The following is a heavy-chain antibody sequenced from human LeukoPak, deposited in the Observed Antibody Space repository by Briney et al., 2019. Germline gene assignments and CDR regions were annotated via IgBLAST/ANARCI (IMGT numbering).Heavy chain of an antibody. CDR2: INPSGGST. V-gene: IGHV1-46*01. CDR3: ARDLGGDYYDSSGHNWFDP. CDR1: GYTFTSYY. Sequence: ASVKVSCKASGYTFTSYYMHWVRQAPGQGLEWMGIINPSGGSTSYAQKFQGRVTMTRDMSTSTVYMELSSLRSEDTAVYYCARDLGGDYYDSSGHNWFDPWGQGTLVTVSS. J-gene: IGHJ5*02. D-gene: IGHD3-22*01.